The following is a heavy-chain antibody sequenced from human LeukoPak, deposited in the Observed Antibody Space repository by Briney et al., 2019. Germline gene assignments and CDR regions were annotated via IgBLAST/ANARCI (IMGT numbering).Heavy chain of an antibody. CDR2: IYSGGST. CDR3: VAEASGMDV. CDR1: GFTFNNYA. D-gene: IGHD2-21*01. Sequence: PGGSLRLSCAGSGFTFNNYAMSWVRQAPGKGLEWVSVIYSGGSTYYADSVKGRFTISRDNSKNTLYLQMNSLRAEDTAVYYCVAEASGMDVWGQGTTVTVSS. V-gene: IGHV3-53*01. J-gene: IGHJ6*02.